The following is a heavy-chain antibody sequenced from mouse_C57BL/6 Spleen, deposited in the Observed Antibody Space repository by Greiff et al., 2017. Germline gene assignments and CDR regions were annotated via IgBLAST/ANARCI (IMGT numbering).Heavy chain of an antibody. CDR2: IDPSDSYA. CDR3: ARGDYGYDWFAY. Sequence: VQLQQPGAELVMPGASVKLSCKASGYTFTSYWMHWVKQRPGQGLEWIGEIDPSDSYANYNQKFKGKSTLTVDKSSGTAYMRLSSLTSEDSEVSYCARGDYGYDWFAYWGQGTLVTVSA. CDR1: GYTFTSYW. D-gene: IGHD2-2*01. J-gene: IGHJ3*01. V-gene: IGHV1-69*01.